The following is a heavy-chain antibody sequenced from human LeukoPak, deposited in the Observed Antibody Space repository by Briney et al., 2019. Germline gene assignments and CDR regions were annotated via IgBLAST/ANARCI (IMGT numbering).Heavy chain of an antibody. CDR1: GGSFSGYY. CDR2: INHSGST. D-gene: IGHD3-22*01. V-gene: IGHV4-34*01. CDR3: ARSYAGRCDSSGGMGYLFDY. J-gene: IGHJ4*02. Sequence: SETLSLTCAVYGGSFSGYYWSWIRQPPGKGLEWIGEINHSGSTNYNPSLKSRVTISVDTSKNRFSLKLSSVTAADTAVYYCARSYAGRCDSSGGMGYLFDYWGQGTLVTVSS.